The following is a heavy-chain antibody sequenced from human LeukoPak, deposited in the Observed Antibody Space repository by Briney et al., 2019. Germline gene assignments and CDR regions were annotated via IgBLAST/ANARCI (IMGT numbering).Heavy chain of an antibody. V-gene: IGHV1-18*01. D-gene: IGHD5-24*01. J-gene: IGHJ5*02. CDR2: ISAYNGNT. CDR1: GYTFTSYG. CDR3: ARAGLLATIPYNWFDP. Sequence: GASVKVSCKASGYTFTSYGISWVRQAPGQGLEWMGWISAYNGNTNYAQKLQGRVTMTTDTSTSTAYMELRSLRSDDTAVYYCARAGLLATIPYNWFDPWGQGTLVTVSS.